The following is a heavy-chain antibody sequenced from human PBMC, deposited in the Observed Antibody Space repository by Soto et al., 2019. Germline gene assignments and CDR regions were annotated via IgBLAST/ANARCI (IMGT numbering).Heavy chain of an antibody. CDR3: ARDRVRRYYYDSSGYGHFDY. Sequence: PGGSLRLSCAASGFTFSSYSMNWVRQAPGKGLEWVSYISSSSSTIYYADSVKGRFTISRDNAKNSLYLQMNSLRDEDTAVYYCARDRVRRYYYDSSGYGHFDYWGQGTLVTVSS. V-gene: IGHV3-48*02. CDR2: ISSSSSTI. CDR1: GFTFSSYS. D-gene: IGHD3-22*01. J-gene: IGHJ4*02.